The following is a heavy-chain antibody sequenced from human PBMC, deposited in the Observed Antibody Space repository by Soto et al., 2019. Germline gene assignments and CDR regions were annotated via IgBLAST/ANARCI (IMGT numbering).Heavy chain of an antibody. Sequence: QVQLVQSGAEVKKPGASVKVSCKASGYTFSNDAITWVRHAPGQGLEWMGWVSAYNGNTNYAQKFKGRVTMTTDTSTSTAYMEIRSLRYDDPAVYFCARASRYYWNYMMYWGQGTLVTVSS. D-gene: IGHD1-7*01. CDR3: ARASRYYWNYMMY. CDR1: GYTFSNDA. J-gene: IGHJ4*02. CDR2: VSAYNGNT. V-gene: IGHV1-18*01.